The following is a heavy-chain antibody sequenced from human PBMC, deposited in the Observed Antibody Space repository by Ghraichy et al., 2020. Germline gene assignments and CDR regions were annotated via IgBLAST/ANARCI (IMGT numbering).Heavy chain of an antibody. Sequence: SETLSLTCTVSGGSVSSGSYYWSWIRQLPGKGLEWIGYIYYSGSTNYNPSLKSRVTISVDTSKNQFSLKLSSVTAADTAVYYCARGHMVTLLNYWGQGTLVTVSS. V-gene: IGHV4-61*01. D-gene: IGHD5-18*01. CDR3: ARGHMVTLLNY. J-gene: IGHJ4*02. CDR1: GGSVSSGSYY. CDR2: IYYSGST.